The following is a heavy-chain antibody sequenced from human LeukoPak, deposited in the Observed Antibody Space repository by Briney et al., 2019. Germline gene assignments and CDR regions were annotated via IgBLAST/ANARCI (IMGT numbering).Heavy chain of an antibody. CDR1: GGSISSGSYY. Sequence: PSQTLSLTCTVSGGSISSGSYYWSWIRQPAGKGLEWIGRIYTSGSTNYNPSLKSRVTISVDTSKNQFSLKLSSVTAADTAVYYCAREVTYYYASGRDWFDPWGQGTLVTVSS. V-gene: IGHV4-61*02. CDR2: IYTSGST. CDR3: AREVTYYYASGRDWFDP. D-gene: IGHD3-10*01. J-gene: IGHJ5*02.